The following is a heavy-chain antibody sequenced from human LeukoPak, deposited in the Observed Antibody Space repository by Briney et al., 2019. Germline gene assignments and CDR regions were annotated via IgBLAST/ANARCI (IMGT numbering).Heavy chain of an antibody. J-gene: IGHJ3*02. V-gene: IGHV1-2*02. CDR1: GYTFTGYY. Sequence: GASVKVSCKASGYTFTGYYMHWVRQAPGQGLEWMGWINPNSGGTNYAQKLQGRVTMTTDTSTSTAYMELRSLRSDDTAVYYCARAVAGSSWGPDAFDIWGQGTMVTVSS. CDR2: INPNSGGT. D-gene: IGHD6-13*01. CDR3: ARAVAGSSWGPDAFDI.